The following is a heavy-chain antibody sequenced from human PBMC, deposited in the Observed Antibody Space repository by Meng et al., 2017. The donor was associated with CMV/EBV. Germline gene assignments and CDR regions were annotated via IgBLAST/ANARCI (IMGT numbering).Heavy chain of an antibody. Sequence: GGSLRLSCTVSGGSISSSSYYWGWIRQPPGKGLEWVSSISSSSSYIYYADSVKGRFTISRDNAKNSLYLQMNSLRAEDTAVYYCARGQGRIVVNWFDPWGQGTLVTVSS. V-gene: IGHV3-21*01. CDR3: ARGQGRIVVNWFDP. CDR1: GGSISSSS. J-gene: IGHJ5*02. CDR2: ISSSSSYI. D-gene: IGHD3-22*01.